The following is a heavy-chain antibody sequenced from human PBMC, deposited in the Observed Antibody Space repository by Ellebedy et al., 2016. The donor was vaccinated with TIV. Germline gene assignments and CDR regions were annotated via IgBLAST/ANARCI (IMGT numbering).Heavy chain of an antibody. V-gene: IGHV3-21*05. CDR2: ISTIGSDT. D-gene: IGHD2-21*01. Sequence: PGGSLRLSCAASGFTFSSYGMNWVRQAPGKGPEWVSYISTIGSDTLYTGSVKGRFTISRDNAKNSLYLQMNSLRAEDTAVYYWARTSGDTHKWVDPWGQGTLVSVSS. CDR3: ARTSGDTHKWVDP. J-gene: IGHJ5*02. CDR1: GFTFSSYG.